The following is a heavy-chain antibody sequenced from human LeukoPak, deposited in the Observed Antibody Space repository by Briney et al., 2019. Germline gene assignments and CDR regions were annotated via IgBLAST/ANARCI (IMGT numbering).Heavy chain of an antibody. J-gene: IGHJ4*02. CDR3: ARARFGWNDVLGIDY. Sequence: GGSLRLSCAASGFTFSSYWMHWVRQAPGKGLVWVSRIISDGSSTSYADSVKGRFTISRDNAKNTLFLQMNSLRAEDTAVYYCARARFGWNDVLGIDYWGQGTLVAVSS. V-gene: IGHV3-74*01. CDR2: IISDGSST. CDR1: GFTFSSYW. D-gene: IGHD1-1*01.